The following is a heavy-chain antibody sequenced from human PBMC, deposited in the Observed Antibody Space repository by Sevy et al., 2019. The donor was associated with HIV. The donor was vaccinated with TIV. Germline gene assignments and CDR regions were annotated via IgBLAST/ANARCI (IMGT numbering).Heavy chain of an antibody. Sequence: GGSLRLSCAASGFTFSSYALHWVRQAPGKGLEWVAVISYDGSNKYYADSVKGRFTISRDNSKNTLYLQMNNLRVEDTAVYHCARGGRGYRYGYWSHYYGMDVWGQGTTVTVSS. CDR2: ISYDGSNK. CDR3: ARGGRGYRYGYWSHYYGMDV. V-gene: IGHV3-30-3*01. CDR1: GFTFSSYA. J-gene: IGHJ6*02. D-gene: IGHD5-18*01.